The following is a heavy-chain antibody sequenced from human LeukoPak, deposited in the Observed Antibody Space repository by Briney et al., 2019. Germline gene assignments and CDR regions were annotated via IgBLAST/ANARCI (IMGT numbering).Heavy chain of an antibody. CDR1: GVSISSSY. V-gene: IGHV4-59*01. CDR3: ARGYYDGSGYSNAFDI. Sequence: SETLSLTCSVSGVSISSSYLSWIRQPPGKRLEWIGFIHQNGNTNYNPSLKSRVTMSVDTSKNQFSLQMRSVTAADTAVYYCARGYYDGSGYSNAFDIWGQGTMVAV. D-gene: IGHD3-22*01. J-gene: IGHJ3*02. CDR2: IHQNGNT.